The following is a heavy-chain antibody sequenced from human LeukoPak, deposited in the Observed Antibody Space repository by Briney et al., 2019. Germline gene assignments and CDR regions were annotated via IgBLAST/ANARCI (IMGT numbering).Heavy chain of an antibody. CDR2: INPSGDST. J-gene: IGHJ5*02. CDR1: GYTFTSYY. V-gene: IGHV1-46*01. D-gene: IGHD6-13*01. Sequence: ASVKVSCKASGYTFTSYYMHWVRQAPGQGLEWMGIINPSGDSTSYAQRFQGRVTITRDTSTSTVYMELSSLTSEDTAVYYCARVGSSTSSWYWFDPWGQGTLVTVSS. CDR3: ARVGSSTSSWYWFDP.